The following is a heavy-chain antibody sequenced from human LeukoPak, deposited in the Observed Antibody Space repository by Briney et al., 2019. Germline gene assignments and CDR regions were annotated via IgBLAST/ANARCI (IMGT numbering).Heavy chain of an antibody. Sequence: GGSLRLSCAASGFTVSSNYMSRVRQAPGKGLEWVSVIYSSGSTYYADSVKGRFTISRDNSKNTLYLQMNSLRAEDTAVYYCAREQGGYSYGYYMDVWGKGTTVSVSS. CDR3: AREQGGYSYGYYMDV. CDR1: GFTVSSNY. CDR2: IYSSGST. D-gene: IGHD5-18*01. V-gene: IGHV3-53*05. J-gene: IGHJ6*03.